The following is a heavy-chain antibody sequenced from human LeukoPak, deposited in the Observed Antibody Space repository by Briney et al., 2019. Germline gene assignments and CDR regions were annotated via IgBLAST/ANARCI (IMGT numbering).Heavy chain of an antibody. D-gene: IGHD2-2*01. J-gene: IGHJ4*02. Sequence: GGSLRLSCAASGFTFSSYWMHWVRQAPGKGLVWVSRINTDGSSTSYADSVKGRFTISRDNSKNTLYLQMNSLRAEDTAVYYCAKLGYCSSTSCYYFDYWGQGTLVTVSS. CDR1: GFTFSSYW. V-gene: IGHV3-74*01. CDR2: INTDGSST. CDR3: AKLGYCSSTSCYYFDY.